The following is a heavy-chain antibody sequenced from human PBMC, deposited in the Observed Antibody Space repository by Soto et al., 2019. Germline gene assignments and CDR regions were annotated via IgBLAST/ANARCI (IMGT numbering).Heavy chain of an antibody. CDR1: GGSVSSGSYY. CDR2: IYYSWST. J-gene: IGHJ6*02. D-gene: IGHD5-18*01. V-gene: IGHV4-61*01. Sequence: QVQLQESGPGLVKPSETLSLTCTVSGGSVSSGSYYWSWIRQPPGKGLEWIGYIYYSWSTNYNPSLKSRVTISVDTYKNQFSLKMSSVTAADTAVYYCERDHIQLWSTDGMDVWGQGTTVTVSS. CDR3: ERDHIQLWSTDGMDV.